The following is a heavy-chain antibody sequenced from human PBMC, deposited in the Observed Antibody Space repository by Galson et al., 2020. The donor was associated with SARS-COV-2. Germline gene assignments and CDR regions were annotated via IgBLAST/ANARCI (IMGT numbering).Heavy chain of an antibody. CDR2: IYYTGTT. CDR1: GFSFSSNY. CDR3: VRDDGTAPYDY. Sequence: METGGSLRLSCAASGFSFSSNYMSWVRQAPGKGLEWVLVIYYTGTTNYADSVRGRFTISRDTSKNMVFLQMNSLRVEDTAVYYCVRDDGTAPYDYWGQGTLVTVSS. J-gene: IGHJ4*02. V-gene: IGHV3-53*05. D-gene: IGHD5-18*01.